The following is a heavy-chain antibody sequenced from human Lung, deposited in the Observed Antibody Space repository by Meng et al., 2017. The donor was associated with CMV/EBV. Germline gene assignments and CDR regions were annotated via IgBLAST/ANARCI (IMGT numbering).Heavy chain of an antibody. V-gene: IGHV3-7*01. CDR1: GFTISSDR. CDR3: ARDRFEDYDFCGGYSLADYYDMDV. CDR2: IKQDGSEK. Sequence: SMNISCAASGFTISSDRMSWVRQAPGKGVEWVANIKQDGSEKYYVDFEKGRITISRDNAKNSVYLQMNSLRAEDAAVYYCARDRFEDYDFCGGYSLADYYDMDVWGQRTTVTVSS. J-gene: IGHJ6*02. D-gene: IGHD3-3*01.